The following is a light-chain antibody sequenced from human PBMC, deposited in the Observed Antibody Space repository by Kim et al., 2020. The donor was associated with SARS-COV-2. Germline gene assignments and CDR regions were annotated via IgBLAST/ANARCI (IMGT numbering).Light chain of an antibody. CDR2: DAS. CDR1: QSGSSS. CDR3: QQAGKCPLA. J-gene: IGKJ4*01. V-gene: IGKV3-11*01. Sequence: LPAGERATPSGRARQSGSSSLAWYHRKPGQAPRLLTYDASTRATDTPARFSGSGSGTGFTLTISNRGPEDFAVYSGQQAGKCPLAFGGGTKVESK.